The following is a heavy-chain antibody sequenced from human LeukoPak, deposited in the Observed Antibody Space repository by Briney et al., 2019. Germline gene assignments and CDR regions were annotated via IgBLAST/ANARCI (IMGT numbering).Heavy chain of an antibody. CDR1: GGSISSYY. J-gene: IGHJ3*02. D-gene: IGHD6-13*01. V-gene: IGHV4-59*01. CDR3: ARYIAAAGTFAFDI. CDR2: IYYSGST. Sequence: PSETLSLTCTVSGGSISSYYWSWLRQPPGKGLEWIGYIYYSGSTNYNPSLKSRVTISLDTSKNQFSLKLTSMTAADTAVYYCARYIAAAGTFAFDIWGQGTMVTVSS.